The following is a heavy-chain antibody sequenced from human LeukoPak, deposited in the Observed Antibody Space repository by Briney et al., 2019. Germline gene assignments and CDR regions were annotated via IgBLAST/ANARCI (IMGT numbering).Heavy chain of an antibody. CDR3: ECRMFASTRFEP. Sequence: GESLKISCKASGYTFNNYWIGWARQMPGKGLEWMAVIYPGDSRTRYNPSFQGQVTISADRSINTAYLQWSSLKASDTALYYCECRMFASTRFEPWGQGTLVTVSS. D-gene: IGHD5/OR15-5a*01. CDR2: IYPGDSRT. CDR1: GYTFNNYW. J-gene: IGHJ5*02. V-gene: IGHV5-51*01.